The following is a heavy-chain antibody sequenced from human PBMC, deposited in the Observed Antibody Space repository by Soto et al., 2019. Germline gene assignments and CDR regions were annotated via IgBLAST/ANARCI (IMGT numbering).Heavy chain of an antibody. CDR2: INAGNGNT. Sequence: ASVKVSCKASGYTFTSYAMHCVRQAPGQRLEWMGWINAGNGNTKYSQKFQGRVTITRDTSASTAYMELSSLRSEDTAVYYCARVAATKEKPPHFDYWGQGTLVTVSS. J-gene: IGHJ4*02. D-gene: IGHD1-26*01. V-gene: IGHV1-3*01. CDR1: GYTFTSYA. CDR3: ARVAATKEKPPHFDY.